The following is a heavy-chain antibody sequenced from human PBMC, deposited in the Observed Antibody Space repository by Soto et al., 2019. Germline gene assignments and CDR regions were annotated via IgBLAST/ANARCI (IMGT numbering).Heavy chain of an antibody. D-gene: IGHD2-21*01. J-gene: IGHJ4*02. CDR1: GGSFSDYY. CDR2: INHGGST. CDR3: ATGDQCRSISSYPYYFDH. V-gene: IGHV4-34*02. Sequence: QVQLQQWGAGLLKPSETLSLTCAVYGGSFSDYYWSWMRQSPGRGLEQIGEINHGGSTNYNPSLKSRVTISIDTSKKQFSLNLASVTAADTAVYFCATGDQCRSISSYPYYFDHWGRGTPITVSS.